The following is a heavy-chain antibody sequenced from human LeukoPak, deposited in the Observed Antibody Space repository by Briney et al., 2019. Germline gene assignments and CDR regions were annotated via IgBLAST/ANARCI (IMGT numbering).Heavy chain of an antibody. V-gene: IGHV4-34*01. D-gene: IGHD5-18*01. CDR1: GGSFSGYY. Sequence: SETLSLTCAVYGGSFSGYYWSWIRQPPGKGLEWIGSIYYSGSTYYNPSLKSRVTISVDTSKNQFSLKLSSVTAADTAMYYCARIQLWVDYWGQGTLVTVSS. CDR3: ARIQLWVDY. J-gene: IGHJ4*02. CDR2: IYYSGST.